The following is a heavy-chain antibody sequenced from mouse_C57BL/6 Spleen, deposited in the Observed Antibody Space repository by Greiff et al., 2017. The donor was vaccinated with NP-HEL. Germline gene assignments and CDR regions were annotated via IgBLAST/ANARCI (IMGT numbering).Heavy chain of an antibody. CDR2: IDPSDSET. CDR3: ARGYYYGSEGFAY. V-gene: IGHV1-52*01. J-gene: IGHJ3*01. D-gene: IGHD1-1*01. CDR1: GYTFTSYW. Sequence: QVQLKQPGAELVRPGSSVKLSCKASGYTFTSYWMHWVKQRPIQGLEWIGNIDPSDSETHYNQKFKDKATLTVDKSSSTAYMQLSSLTSEDSAVYYCARGYYYGSEGFAYWGQGTLVTVSA.